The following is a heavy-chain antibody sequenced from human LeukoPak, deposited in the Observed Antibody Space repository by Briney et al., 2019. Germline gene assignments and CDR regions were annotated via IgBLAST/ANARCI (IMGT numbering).Heavy chain of an antibody. D-gene: IGHD5-12*01. V-gene: IGHV1-18*01. CDR3: ARDSVPSVYSGYVAGEFP. CDR1: GYTFTSYG. CDR2: ISAYNGNT. J-gene: IGHJ5*02. Sequence: GASVKVSCKASGYTFTSYGISWVRQAPGQGLEWMGWISAYNGNTNYAQKLQGRVTMTTDTSTSTAYMELRSLRSDDTAVYYCARDSVPSVYSGYVAGEFPWGQGTLVTVSS.